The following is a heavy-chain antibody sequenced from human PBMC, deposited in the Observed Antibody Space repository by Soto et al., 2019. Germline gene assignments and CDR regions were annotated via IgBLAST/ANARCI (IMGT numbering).Heavy chain of an antibody. J-gene: IGHJ4*02. Sequence: GESLKISCKGSGYRFTSYWSGWVRQMPGKGLEWMGIIYPGDSDTRYSPSFQGQVTISADKSISTAYLQWSSLKASDTAMYYCARTYEYSSSSVPFDYWGQGTRVTVSS. CDR2: IYPGDSDT. D-gene: IGHD6-6*01. CDR1: GYRFTSYW. CDR3: ARTYEYSSSSVPFDY. V-gene: IGHV5-51*01.